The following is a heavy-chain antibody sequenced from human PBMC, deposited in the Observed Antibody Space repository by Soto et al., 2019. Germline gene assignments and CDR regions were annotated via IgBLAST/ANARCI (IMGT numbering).Heavy chain of an antibody. D-gene: IGHD2-15*01. J-gene: IGHJ5*02. CDR2: IYYSGST. CDR3: ARHVDIVVVVAAPVRWFDP. V-gene: IGHV4-39*01. Sequence: SETLSLTCTVSGGSISSSSYYWGWIRQPPGKGLEWIGSIYYSGSTYYNPSLKSRVTISVDTSKYQFSLKLSSVTAADTAVYYCARHVDIVVVVAAPVRWFDPWGQGTLVTVSS. CDR1: GGSISSSSYY.